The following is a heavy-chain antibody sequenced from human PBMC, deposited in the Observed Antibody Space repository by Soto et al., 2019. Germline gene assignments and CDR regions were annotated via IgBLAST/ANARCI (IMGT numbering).Heavy chain of an antibody. D-gene: IGHD2-15*01. CDR2: ISAYNGNT. CDR3: ARDRVTRYCSGGSCYSSGHYYYYGMDV. V-gene: IGHV1-18*01. CDR1: GYTFTSYG. Sequence: ASVKVYCKAAGYTFTSYGISGVRQAPGQGLEWRGWISAYNGNTNYAQKLQGRVTTTTDTSTSTAYMELRSLRSDDTAVYYCARDRVTRYCSGGSCYSSGHYYYYGMDVWGQGTTVTVSS. J-gene: IGHJ6*02.